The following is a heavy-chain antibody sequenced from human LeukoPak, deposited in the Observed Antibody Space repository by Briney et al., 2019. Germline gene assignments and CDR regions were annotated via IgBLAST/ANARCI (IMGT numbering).Heavy chain of an antibody. Sequence: ASVKVSCKASGYTFSGYYMHWVRQAPGQGLEWMGWINPKSGGTNEAQKFHDRVTMTRDTSIRTAYMEVSRLRSDDTAVYYCARVICSGGSCRFDYWGQGTLVTVSS. CDR3: ARVICSGGSCRFDY. V-gene: IGHV1-2*02. J-gene: IGHJ4*02. CDR2: INPKSGGT. D-gene: IGHD2-15*01. CDR1: GYTFSGYY.